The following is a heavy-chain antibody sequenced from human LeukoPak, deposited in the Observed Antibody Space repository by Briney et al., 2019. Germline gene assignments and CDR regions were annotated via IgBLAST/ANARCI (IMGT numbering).Heavy chain of an antibody. J-gene: IGHJ4*02. CDR2: IYYSGST. CDR3: ARVFGWFGEDYFDY. Sequence: PSQTLTLTCTVSGGSISSGDYYWSWIRQPPGEGLEWIGYIYYSGSTYYNPSLKSRVTISVDTSKNQFTLKLSSVTAAVTAVYYCARVFGWFGEDYFDYWGQGTLVTVSS. D-gene: IGHD3-10*01. CDR1: GGSISSGDYY. V-gene: IGHV4-30-4*01.